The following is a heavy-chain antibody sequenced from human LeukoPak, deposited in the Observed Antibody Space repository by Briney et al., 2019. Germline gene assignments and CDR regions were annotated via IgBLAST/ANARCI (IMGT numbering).Heavy chain of an antibody. CDR2: IYWNGGGE. D-gene: IGHD6-13*01. CDR1: GVTLKDHA. J-gene: IGHJ4*02. Sequence: PGGSLRLSCTASGVTLKDHAMHWLRQAPGRGLEWVSGIYWNGGGEGYADSVKGRFTISRDNAKNSLYLQMNSLRPEDTALYYCTKDVTAGGLDYWGQGALVIVSS. V-gene: IGHV3-9*01. CDR3: TKDVTAGGLDY.